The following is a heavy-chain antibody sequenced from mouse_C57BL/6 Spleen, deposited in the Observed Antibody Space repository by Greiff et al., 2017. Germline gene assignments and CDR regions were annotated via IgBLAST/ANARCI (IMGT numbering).Heavy chain of an antibody. Sequence: QVQLQQPGAELVRPGSSVKLSCKASGYTFTSYWMDWVKQRPGQGLEWIGNIYPSDSETHYNQKFKDKATLTVDKSSSTAYMQLSSLTSEDSAVYYCARSNDYDKGFAYWGQGTLVTVSA. D-gene: IGHD2-4*01. V-gene: IGHV1-61*01. CDR1: GYTFTSYW. CDR3: ARSNDYDKGFAY. J-gene: IGHJ3*01. CDR2: IYPSDSET.